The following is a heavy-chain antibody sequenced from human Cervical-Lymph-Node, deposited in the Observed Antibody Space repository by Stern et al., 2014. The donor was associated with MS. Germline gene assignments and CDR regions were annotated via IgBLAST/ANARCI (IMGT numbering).Heavy chain of an antibody. CDR2: LHASGAT. Sequence: VQLVESGPGLVKPSQTLSLTCTVSGASISSGTSYWSWIRQPAGGGLEWIGRLHASGATYYNPSLKSRFTISGDTSKNQFSLNLNSVTAADTAVYYCARGHWELLGNNYFDSWGQGTLVTVSS. D-gene: IGHD1-26*01. V-gene: IGHV4-61*02. CDR1: GASISSGTSY. CDR3: ARGHWELLGNNYFDS. J-gene: IGHJ4*02.